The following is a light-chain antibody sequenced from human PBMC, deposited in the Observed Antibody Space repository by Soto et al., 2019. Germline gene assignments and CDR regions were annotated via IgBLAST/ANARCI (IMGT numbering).Light chain of an antibody. CDR3: QQTYSLLT. Sequence: DIQMTQSPSSLSASVGDRVTITCRASQSISSNLNWYQQRPGKAPKLLISGTSNLESGVPSRFSGSGSGTDFTLTINSLEPEDSATYYCQQTYSLLTFGQGTKLQIK. V-gene: IGKV1-39*01. CDR2: GTS. J-gene: IGKJ2*01. CDR1: QSISSN.